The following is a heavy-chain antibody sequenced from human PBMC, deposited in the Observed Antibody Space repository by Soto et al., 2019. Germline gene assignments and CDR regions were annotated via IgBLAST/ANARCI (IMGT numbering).Heavy chain of an antibody. J-gene: IGHJ4*02. V-gene: IGHV4-30-4*01. CDR2: IYYSGST. Sequence: QVQLQESGPGLVKPSQTLSLTCTVSGGSISSGDYYWSWIRQPPGKGLEWIGYIYYSGSTYYNPSLKSRVTISVDTSKNQFSLKLSSVTAADTAGYYCARDGHGVREAVDYWGQGTLVTVSS. D-gene: IGHD1-26*01. CDR3: ARDGHGVREAVDY. CDR1: GGSISSGDYY.